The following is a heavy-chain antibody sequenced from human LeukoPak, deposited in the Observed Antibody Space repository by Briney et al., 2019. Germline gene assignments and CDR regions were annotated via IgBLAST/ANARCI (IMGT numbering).Heavy chain of an antibody. Sequence: SETLSLTCTVSGGSISSYYWTWARQPPGKRLEWIGYIFHTGSTNYNPSPKSRVTISVDTSKNQFSLKLSSVTAADTAVYYCARGDYGGNSGYFDYWGQGTLVTVSS. J-gene: IGHJ4*02. CDR2: IFHTGST. CDR1: GGSISSYY. D-gene: IGHD4-23*01. V-gene: IGHV4-59*01. CDR3: ARGDYGGNSGYFDY.